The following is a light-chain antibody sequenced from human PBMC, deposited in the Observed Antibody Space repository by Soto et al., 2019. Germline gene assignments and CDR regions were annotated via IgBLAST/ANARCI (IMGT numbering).Light chain of an antibody. CDR1: QSVSSH. CDR2: DAS. Sequence: IVLTQSPAALSLSPGERATLSCRASQSVSSHLSCCQQKPVQAPRLLIYDASNRATVIPARFSGSGSGTDFSPTISRLVPEELAVYYCQQYGSTPPITFGQGTRLEIK. J-gene: IGKJ5*01. V-gene: IGKV3-11*01. CDR3: QQYGSTPPIT.